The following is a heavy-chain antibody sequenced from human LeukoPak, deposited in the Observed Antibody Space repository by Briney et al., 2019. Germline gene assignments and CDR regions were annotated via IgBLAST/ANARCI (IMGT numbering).Heavy chain of an antibody. V-gene: IGHV4-31*03. Sequence: SETLSLTCTVSGGSISSGGYYWSWIRQHPGKGLEWIGYIYYSGSTYYNPSLKSRVTISVDTTKNQFSLKLSSVTAADTAVYYCARVTTMIDNWFDPWGQGTLVTVSS. CDR1: GGSISSGGYY. J-gene: IGHJ5*02. D-gene: IGHD3-22*01. CDR3: ARVTTMIDNWFDP. CDR2: IYYSGST.